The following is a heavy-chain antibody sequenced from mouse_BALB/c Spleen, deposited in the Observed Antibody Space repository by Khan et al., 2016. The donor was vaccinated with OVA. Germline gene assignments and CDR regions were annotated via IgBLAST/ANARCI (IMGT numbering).Heavy chain of an antibody. V-gene: IGHV3-2*02. CDR2: ISYSGST. CDR3: ASERGRYYAMDY. J-gene: IGHJ4*01. CDR1: GYSITSDYA. Sequence: EVQLQESGPGLVKPSQSLSLTCTVTGYSITSDYAWNWIRQFPGNKLEWMGYISYSGSTTYNPSLKSRISITRDTSKNQFFLQLKSVTTEDTATYYCASERGRYYAMDYWRQGTSVTVSS. D-gene: IGHD4-1*01.